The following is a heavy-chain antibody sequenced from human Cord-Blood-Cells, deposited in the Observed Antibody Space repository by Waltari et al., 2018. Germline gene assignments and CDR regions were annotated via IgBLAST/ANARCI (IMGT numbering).Heavy chain of an antibody. CDR2: TYYRSKWYN. V-gene: IGHV6-1*01. CDR1: GDNVSSTSPP. CDR3: ARDESNWNWYFDL. D-gene: IGHD1-20*01. Sequence: PLQQSGPGLVKPSQTPTLTCAISGDNVSSTSPPWNRISPSPSRGLEWLGRTYYRSKWYNDYAVSVKSRITINPDTSKNQFSLQLNSVTPEDTAVYYCARDESNWNWYFDLWGRGTLVTVSS. J-gene: IGHJ2*01.